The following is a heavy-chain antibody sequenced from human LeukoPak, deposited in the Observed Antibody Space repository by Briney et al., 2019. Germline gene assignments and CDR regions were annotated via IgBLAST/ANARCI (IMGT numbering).Heavy chain of an antibody. CDR2: ISWNSGSI. D-gene: IGHD6-13*01. CDR1: GFTFDDYA. Sequence: GGSLRLSCAASGFTFDDYAMHWVRQAPGKGLEWVSGISWNSGSIGYADSVKGRFTISRDNAKNSLYLQMNSLRAEDTAVYYCARDPDSSSWTGNYWGQGTLVTVSS. V-gene: IGHV3-9*01. J-gene: IGHJ4*02. CDR3: ARDPDSSSWTGNY.